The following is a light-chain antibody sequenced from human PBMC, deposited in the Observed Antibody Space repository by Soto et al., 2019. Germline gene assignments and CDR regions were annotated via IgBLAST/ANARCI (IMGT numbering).Light chain of an antibody. CDR3: AAWDDSLRGPV. CDR2: KTN. CDR1: SSNIGSNY. V-gene: IGLV1-47*01. Sequence: QAVVTQPPSASGTPGQRVTISCSGGSSNIGSNYVCWYQQLPGTAPKLLIYKTNQRPSGVPDRFSGSKSGTSASLAISGLRSEDEAGYYCAAWDDSLRGPVFGGGTKLTVL. J-gene: IGLJ3*02.